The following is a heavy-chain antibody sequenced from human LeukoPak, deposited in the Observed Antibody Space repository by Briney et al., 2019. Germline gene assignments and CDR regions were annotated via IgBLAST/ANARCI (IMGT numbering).Heavy chain of an antibody. CDR3: AKNSGSTAL. V-gene: IGHV3-30*18. J-gene: IGHJ4*02. D-gene: IGHD1-26*01. CDR2: ISYDGSNK. Sequence: PGGSLRLSCAASGFTFSNYGMHWVRQAPGXGLEWVSVISYDGSNKYYADSVKGRFTISRDNSKNTLYLQMNSLRAEDTAMYYCAKNSGSTALWGQGTLVTVSS. CDR1: GFTFSNYG.